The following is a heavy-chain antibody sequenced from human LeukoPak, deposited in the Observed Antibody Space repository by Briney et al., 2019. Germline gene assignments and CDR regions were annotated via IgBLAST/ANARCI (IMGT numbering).Heavy chain of an antibody. CDR2: IWYDGSNK. V-gene: IGHV3-33*06. Sequence: PGRSLRLSCAASGFTFSSYGMHWVRQAPGKGLEWVAVIWYDGSNKYCADSVKGRFTISRDNSKNTLYLQMNSLRAEDTAVYYCAKDMYYYDSSTTPGYWGQGTLVTVSS. J-gene: IGHJ4*02. D-gene: IGHD3-22*01. CDR3: AKDMYYYDSSTTPGY. CDR1: GFTFSSYG.